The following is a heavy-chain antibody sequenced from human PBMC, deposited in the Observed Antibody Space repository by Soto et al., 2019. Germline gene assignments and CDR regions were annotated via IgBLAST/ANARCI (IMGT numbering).Heavy chain of an antibody. CDR3: ARYPPEVQLLLDY. CDR2: ISSSGSTI. V-gene: IGHV3-11*01. J-gene: IGHJ4*02. CDR1: GFTFSDYY. D-gene: IGHD2-2*01. Sequence: GGSLRLSCAASGFTFSDYYMSWIRQAPGKGLEWVSYISSSGSTIYYADSVKGRFTISRDNAKNSLYLQMNSLRAEDTAVYYCARYPPEVQLLLDYWGQGTLVTVSS.